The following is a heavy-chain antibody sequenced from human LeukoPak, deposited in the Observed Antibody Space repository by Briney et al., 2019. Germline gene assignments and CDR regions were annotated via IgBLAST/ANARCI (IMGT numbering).Heavy chain of an antibody. J-gene: IGHJ6*02. D-gene: IGHD3-3*01. CDR3: ARPGGDITIFGVVYIDYYYYGMDV. Sequence: GGSLRLSCAASGFTFSGYAMSWVRQAPGKGLEWVSSISSSSSYIYYADSVKGRFTISRDNAKNSLYLQMNSLRAEDTAVYYCARPGGDITIFGVVYIDYYYYGMDVWGQGTTVTVSS. V-gene: IGHV3-21*01. CDR2: ISSSSSYI. CDR1: GFTFSGYA.